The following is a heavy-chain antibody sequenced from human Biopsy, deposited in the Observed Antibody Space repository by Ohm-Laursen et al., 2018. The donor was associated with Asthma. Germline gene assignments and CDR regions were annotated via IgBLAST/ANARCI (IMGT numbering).Heavy chain of an antibody. J-gene: IGHJ4*02. CDR2: ISYTGSA. CDR1: GGSMSSSSYY. D-gene: IGHD1-26*01. V-gene: IGHV4-39*01. CDR3: ARHSGNYYAQLNY. Sequence: SETLSLTCTASGGSMSSSSYYWGWIRQPPGKGLEWMGSISYTGSAYHNPSLKSRVTISVDTSKNHFSLKLSSVTAADTAVYYCARHSGNYYAQLNYWGQGTLVTVSS.